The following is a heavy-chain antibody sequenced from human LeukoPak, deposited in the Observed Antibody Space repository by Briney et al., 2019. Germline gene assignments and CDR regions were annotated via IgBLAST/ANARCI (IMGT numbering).Heavy chain of an antibody. Sequence: SETLSLTCTVSGHSISSGYYWGWIRQPPGKGLEWIGSIYHSGSTYYNPSLKSRVTMSVDTSKNQFSLKLSSVTAADTALYYGARKAAAGIYYFDYWGQGTLVTVSS. V-gene: IGHV4-38-2*02. CDR2: IYHSGST. J-gene: IGHJ4*02. CDR1: GHSISSGYY. CDR3: ARKAAAGIYYFDY. D-gene: IGHD6-13*01.